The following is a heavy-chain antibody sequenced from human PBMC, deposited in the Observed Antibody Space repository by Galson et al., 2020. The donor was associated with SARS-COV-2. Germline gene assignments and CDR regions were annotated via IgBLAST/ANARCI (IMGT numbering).Heavy chain of an antibody. J-gene: IGHJ4*02. V-gene: IGHV3-11*06. CDR1: GFTFSDYY. CDR2: ISSSSSYT. CDR3: ARVLAPYDILTGYSKGVPFDY. Sequence: GGSLRLSCAASGFTFSDYYMSWIRQAPGQGLEWVSYISSSSSYTNYADSVKGRFTISRDNAKNSLYLQMNSLRAEDTAVYYCARVLAPYDILTGYSKGVPFDYWGQGTLVTVSS. D-gene: IGHD3-9*01.